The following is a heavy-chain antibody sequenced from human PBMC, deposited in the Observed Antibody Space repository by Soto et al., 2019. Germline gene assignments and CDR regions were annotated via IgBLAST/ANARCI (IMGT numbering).Heavy chain of an antibody. J-gene: IGHJ3*02. D-gene: IGHD6-19*01. Sequence: QVQLVQSGAEVKKPGSSVRVSCKTSGGTFRNYAVIWVRQAPGQGLECMGGIIPMFGTANYAQKFQGRVKISADESTRTAYMELTSVRSEDTAVYFCARALDSGPLPDAFDIWGQGTMVTVSS. V-gene: IGHV1-69*01. CDR1: GGTFRNYA. CDR3: ARALDSGPLPDAFDI. CDR2: IIPMFGTA.